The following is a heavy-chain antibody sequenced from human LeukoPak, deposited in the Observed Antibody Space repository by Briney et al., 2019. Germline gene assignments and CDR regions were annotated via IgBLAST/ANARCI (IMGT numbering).Heavy chain of an antibody. CDR1: GFTFSSYW. CDR2: IKQDGSEK. CDR3: ARDRSSGWDDY. D-gene: IGHD6-19*01. Sequence: PGGSLRLSCAASGFTFSSYWMSWVRQAPGKGLEWVANIKQDGSEKYYVDPVKGRFTISRDNAKNSLYLQMNSLRAEDTAVYYCARDRSSGWDDYWGQGTLVTVSS. V-gene: IGHV3-7*01. J-gene: IGHJ4*02.